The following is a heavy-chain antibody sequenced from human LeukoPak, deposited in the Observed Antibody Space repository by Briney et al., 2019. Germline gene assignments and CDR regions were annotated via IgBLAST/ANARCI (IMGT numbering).Heavy chain of an antibody. CDR2: ISAYNGKT. J-gene: IGHJ4*02. D-gene: IGHD6-19*01. CDR1: GYTFTSYG. CDR3: ARDGRIAVAGSQDYFDY. Sequence: GASVKVSCKASGYTFTSYGISWVRQARGQGLEWMGWISAYNGKTNYAQKLQGRVTMTTDTSTSTAYMELRSLRSDDTAVYYCARDGRIAVAGSQDYFDYWGQGTLVTVS. V-gene: IGHV1-18*01.